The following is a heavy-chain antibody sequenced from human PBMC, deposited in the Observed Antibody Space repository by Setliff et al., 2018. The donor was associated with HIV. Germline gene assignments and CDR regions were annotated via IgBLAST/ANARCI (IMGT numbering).Heavy chain of an antibody. V-gene: IGHV3-7*03. D-gene: IGHD6-19*01. CDR2: IRDDGSET. CDR3: WSGYTSGR. CDR1: GFTFSDYW. Sequence: GGSLRLSCTASGFTFSDYWMTWVRQAPGKGLEWVANIRDDGSETYYAPSMKGRFTIARDNANNSLYLQMNSLRAEDTAVYYCWSGYTSGRWGQGTLVTVSS. J-gene: IGHJ4*02.